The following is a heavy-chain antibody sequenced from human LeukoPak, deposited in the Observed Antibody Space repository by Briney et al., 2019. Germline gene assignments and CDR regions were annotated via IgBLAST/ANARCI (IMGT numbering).Heavy chain of an antibody. Sequence: PGGSLRLSCAASGFNFKYVWMNWVRQAPGKGLEWVSTISGSGDSTYYADSVKGRFTISRDNSKNTLYLQMNSLRAEDTAVYYCAKDRIAVAGTGAFDIWGQGTMVTVSS. CDR3: AKDRIAVAGTGAFDI. J-gene: IGHJ3*02. V-gene: IGHV3-23*01. CDR2: ISGSGDST. D-gene: IGHD6-19*01. CDR1: GFNFKYVW.